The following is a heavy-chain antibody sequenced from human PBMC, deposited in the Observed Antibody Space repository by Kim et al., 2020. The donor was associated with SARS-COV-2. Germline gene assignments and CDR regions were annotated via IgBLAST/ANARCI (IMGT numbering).Heavy chain of an antibody. Sequence: ASVKVSCRTSGYTFGSYSITWVRQAPGQGLEWMGRISNYNGNTIYVRRLQGRVTMTTDTSTSTAYMELRSLASDDTAGYYCARVAGYGSGSPFDYWGQGT. V-gene: IGHV1-18*01. CDR2: ISNYNGNT. J-gene: IGHJ4*02. CDR1: GYTFGSYS. CDR3: ARVAGYGSGSPFDY. D-gene: IGHD3-10*01.